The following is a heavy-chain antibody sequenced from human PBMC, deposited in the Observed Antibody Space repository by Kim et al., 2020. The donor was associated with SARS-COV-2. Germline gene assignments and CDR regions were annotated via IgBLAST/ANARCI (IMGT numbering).Heavy chain of an antibody. V-gene: IGHV3-7*01. J-gene: IGHJ4*02. Sequence: GGSLRLSCAASGFTFSSYWMSWVRQAPGKGLEWVANIKQDGSEKYYVDSVKGRFTISRDNAKNSLYLQMNSLRAEDTAVYYCARGYKVWFGELYPDYWGQGTLVTVSS. CDR1: GFTFSSYW. CDR3: ARGYKVWFGELYPDY. D-gene: IGHD3-10*01. CDR2: IKQDGSEK.